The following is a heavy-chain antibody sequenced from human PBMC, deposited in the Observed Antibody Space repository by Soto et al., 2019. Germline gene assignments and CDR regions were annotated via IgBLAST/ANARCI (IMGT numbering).Heavy chain of an antibody. Sequence: PSETLSLTCAVYGGSFSGYYWSWIRQPPGKGLEWIGEINHSGSTNYNPSLKSRVTISVDTSKNQFSLKLSSVTAADTAVYYCARGTGVRFLEWSFSPYYYYGMDVWGQGTTVTVSS. CDR1: GGSFSGYY. CDR3: ARGTGVRFLEWSFSPYYYYGMDV. D-gene: IGHD3-3*01. J-gene: IGHJ6*02. V-gene: IGHV4-34*01. CDR2: INHSGST.